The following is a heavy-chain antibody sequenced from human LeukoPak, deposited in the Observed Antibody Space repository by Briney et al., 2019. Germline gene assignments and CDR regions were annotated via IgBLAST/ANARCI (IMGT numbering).Heavy chain of an antibody. CDR2: IYTSGST. J-gene: IGHJ4*02. V-gene: IGHV4-4*07. Sequence: SETLSLTCTVSGGSISSYYWSWIRQPAGKGLEWIGRIYTSGSTNYNPSLKSRVTMSVDTSKNQFSLKLSSVIAADTAVYYCARESSGYYWSSFDSWGQGTLVTVSS. D-gene: IGHD5-12*01. CDR1: GGSISSYY. CDR3: ARESSGYYWSSFDS.